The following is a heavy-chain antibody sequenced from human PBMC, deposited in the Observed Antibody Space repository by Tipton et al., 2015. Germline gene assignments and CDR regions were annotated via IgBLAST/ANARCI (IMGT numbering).Heavy chain of an antibody. CDR1: GGSVTSGSYY. V-gene: IGHV4-61*01. CDR3: ARARGRHGGLFDS. J-gene: IGHJ4*02. D-gene: IGHD4-23*01. Sequence: TLSLTCTVSGGSVTSGSYYWSWIRQPPGKGLEWIGYISYTDGAHYNPSLKSRVTVLLDTSKTQFSLSLTSVTAADTAVYYCARARGRHGGLFDSWGQGILVTVSS. CDR2: ISYTDGA.